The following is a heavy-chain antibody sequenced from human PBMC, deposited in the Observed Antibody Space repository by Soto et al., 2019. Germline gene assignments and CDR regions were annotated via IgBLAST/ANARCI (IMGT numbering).Heavy chain of an antibody. V-gene: IGHV2-5*04. CDR3: VYMPPQQWMYFSV. CDR2: IYWDGDK. D-gene: IGHD6-19*01. J-gene: IGHJ3*01. Sequence: QIILKESGPTLVKPTQTLTLTCSFSGFSLSTTSVGVGWIRQPPGKALEWLALIYWDGDKRYSPSQKRKLTITKYTSKNQVVLTMTNMDPVDTGTYYCVYMPPQQWMYFSVWGQGTMVIVSS. CDR1: GFSLSTTSVG.